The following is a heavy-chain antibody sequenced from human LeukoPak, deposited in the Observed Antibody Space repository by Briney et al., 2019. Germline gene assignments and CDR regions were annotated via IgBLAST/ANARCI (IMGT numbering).Heavy chain of an antibody. CDR3: ARGRGYCSSASCYPHLYYYYGMDV. Sequence: GSLRLSCAASGFTFSDYYMSWIRQAPGKGLEWVSYISSSGSTIYYADSVKGRFTISRDNAKNSLYLQMNSLRAEDTAVYYCARGRGYCSSASCYPHLYYYYGMDVWGQGTTVTVSS. D-gene: IGHD2-2*01. V-gene: IGHV3-11*01. CDR2: ISSSGSTI. CDR1: GFTFSDYY. J-gene: IGHJ6*02.